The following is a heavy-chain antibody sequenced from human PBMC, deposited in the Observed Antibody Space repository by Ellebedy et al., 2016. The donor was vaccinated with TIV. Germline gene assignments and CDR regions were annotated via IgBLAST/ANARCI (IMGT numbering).Heavy chain of an antibody. CDR1: AFTFSSYA. CDR2: ISSNGGST. CDR3: VKDRYSSRRSFDY. V-gene: IGHV3-64D*06. D-gene: IGHD6-13*01. J-gene: IGHJ4*02. Sequence: GESLKISCSASAFTFSSYAMHWVCQAPGRGLEYVSAISSNGGSTYYADSVKGRFTISRDNSKNTLYLQMSSLRAEDTAVYYCVKDRYSSRRSFDYWGQGTLVTVSS.